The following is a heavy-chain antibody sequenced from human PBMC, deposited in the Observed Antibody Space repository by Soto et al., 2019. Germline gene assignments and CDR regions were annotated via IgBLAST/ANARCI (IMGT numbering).Heavy chain of an antibody. Sequence: ASVKVSCKVSGYTLTELSMHWVRQAPGKGLEWMGGFDPEDGETIYAQKFQGRVTMTEDTSTDTAYMELSSLRSEDTAVYYCARPCYPDSSGYWVHYGMDLWCPGTTVTVSS. D-gene: IGHD3-22*01. CDR2: FDPEDGET. CDR3: ARPCYPDSSGYWVHYGMDL. V-gene: IGHV1-24*01. CDR1: GYTLTELS. J-gene: IGHJ6*02.